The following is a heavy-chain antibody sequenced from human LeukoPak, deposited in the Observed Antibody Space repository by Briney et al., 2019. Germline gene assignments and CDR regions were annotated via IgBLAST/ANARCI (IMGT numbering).Heavy chain of an antibody. CDR2: IVVGSGNT. Sequence: SVKVSCKASGFTFTSSAVQWVRQARGQRPEWIGWIVVGSGNTNYAQKFQERVTITRDMSTSTAYMELSSLRSEDTAVYYCAARDSANRNYFDYWGQGTLVTVSS. V-gene: IGHV1-58*01. CDR1: GFTFTSSA. J-gene: IGHJ4*02. CDR3: AARDSANRNYFDY. D-gene: IGHD1-14*01.